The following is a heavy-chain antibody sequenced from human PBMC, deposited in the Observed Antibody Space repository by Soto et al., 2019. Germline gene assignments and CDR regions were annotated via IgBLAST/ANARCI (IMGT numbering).Heavy chain of an antibody. D-gene: IGHD6-19*01. CDR2: ISYDESKK. V-gene: IGHV3-30*03. J-gene: IGHJ4*02. CDR3: AREGGYSSGWSLDY. Sequence: QGQLVESGGGVVQPGRSLRLSCAASGFTFSNYGMHWVRQAPGKGLEWVAVISYDESKKYYADSVKGRFTISRDTSKNTRYLQMNSLRAEDTAVYYCAREGGYSSGWSLDYWGQGTLVTVSS. CDR1: GFTFSNYG.